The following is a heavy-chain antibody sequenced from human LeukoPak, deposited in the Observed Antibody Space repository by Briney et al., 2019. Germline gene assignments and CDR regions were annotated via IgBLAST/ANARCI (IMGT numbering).Heavy chain of an antibody. V-gene: IGHV1-18*01. CDR1: GYTFTSYG. CDR2: ISACNGNT. D-gene: IGHD3-10*01. CDR3: ARGPLWFGDFPNFDY. J-gene: IGHJ4*02. Sequence: ASVKVSCKASGYTFTSYGISWVRQAPGQGLEWMGWISACNGNTNYAQKLQGRVTMTTDTSTSTAYMKLRSLRSDDTAVYYCARGPLWFGDFPNFDYWGQGTLVTVSS.